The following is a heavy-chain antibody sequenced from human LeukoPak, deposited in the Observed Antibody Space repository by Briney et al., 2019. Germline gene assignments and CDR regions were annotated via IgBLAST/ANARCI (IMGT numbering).Heavy chain of an antibody. CDR2: IKQDGSEK. Sequence: GGSLRLSCAASGFTFSSYWMSWVRQAPGKGLEWVANIKQDGSEKYYVDSVKGRFTISRDNAKNSLYLQMNSLRAEDTAVYYCARDLCSSTSCDSGMDVWGQGTTVTVSS. CDR1: GFTFSSYW. CDR3: ARDLCSSTSCDSGMDV. D-gene: IGHD2-2*01. V-gene: IGHV3-7*01. J-gene: IGHJ6*02.